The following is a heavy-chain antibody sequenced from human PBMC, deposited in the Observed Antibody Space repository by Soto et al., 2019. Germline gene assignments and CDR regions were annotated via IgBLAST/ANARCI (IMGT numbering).Heavy chain of an antibody. V-gene: IGHV4-34*01. CDR2: INHSGKT. CDR1: GECFSDNY. D-gene: IGHD3-10*01. CDR3: ARGRREFGF. Sequence: PSETVSLTCAVSGECFSDNYWTWIRQSPGKGLEWIGEINHSGKTNSNPSLKSRVTILVGTSKNPFSLRLGSVTAADTAVYYCARGRREFGFWGQGTLVTFSS. J-gene: IGHJ1*01.